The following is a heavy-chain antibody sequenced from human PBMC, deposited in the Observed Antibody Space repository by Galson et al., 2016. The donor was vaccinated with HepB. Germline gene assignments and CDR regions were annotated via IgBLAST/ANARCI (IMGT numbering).Heavy chain of an antibody. CDR3: ARGGGSSWVSWFGP. CDR1: GFTFDDFA. J-gene: IGHJ5*02. Sequence: LRLSCAASGFTFDDFAMHWVRQPPGKGLEWIGYIYHSGSTYYNPSLKSRVTISVDRSTTQLSRKPSSVTAADPAVYYCARGGGSSWVSWFGPWGQGTLVTVSS. CDR2: IYHSGST. D-gene: IGHD6-13*01. V-gene: IGHV4-30-2*01.